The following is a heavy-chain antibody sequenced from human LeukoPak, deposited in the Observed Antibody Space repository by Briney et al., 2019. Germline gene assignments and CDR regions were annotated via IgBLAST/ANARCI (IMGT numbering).Heavy chain of an antibody. CDR1: GGSISSYY. CDR3: ARHGTRITIFAQIYGMDV. CDR2: IYYSGST. D-gene: IGHD3-3*01. V-gene: IGHV4-59*08. J-gene: IGHJ6*02. Sequence: SETLSLTCTVSGGSISSYYWSWIRQPPGKGLEWIGYIYYSGSTNYNPSLKSRVTISVDTSKNQFSLKLSSVTAADTAVYYCARHGTRITIFAQIYGMDVWGQGTTVTVSS.